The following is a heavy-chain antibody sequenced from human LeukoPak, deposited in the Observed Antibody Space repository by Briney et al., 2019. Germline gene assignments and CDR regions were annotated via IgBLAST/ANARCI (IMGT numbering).Heavy chain of an antibody. CDR3: ARPELVGSILWSITAFDI. CDR1: GGTFSSYA. CDR2: IIPIFGTA. J-gene: IGHJ3*02. V-gene: IGHV1-69*13. Sequence: ASVKVSCKASGGTFSSYAISCVRQAPGQGLEWMGGIIPIFGTANYAQKFQGRVTITADESTSTAYMELSSLRSEDTAVYYCARPELVGSILWSITAFDIWGQGTMVTVSS. D-gene: IGHD2-21*01.